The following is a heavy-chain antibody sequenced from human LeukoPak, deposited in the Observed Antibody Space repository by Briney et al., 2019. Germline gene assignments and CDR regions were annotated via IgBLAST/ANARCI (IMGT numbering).Heavy chain of an antibody. Sequence: ASVKVSCKASGYTFTSYDINWVRPATGQGLEWMGWMNPNSGNTGYAQKFQGRVTMTRNTSISTAYMELSSLRSEDTAVYYYAREKPAYSSSWYGIEYYFDYWGQGTLVTVSS. V-gene: IGHV1-8*01. CDR3: AREKPAYSSSWYGIEYYFDY. J-gene: IGHJ4*02. CDR1: GYTFTSYD. D-gene: IGHD6-13*01. CDR2: MNPNSGNT.